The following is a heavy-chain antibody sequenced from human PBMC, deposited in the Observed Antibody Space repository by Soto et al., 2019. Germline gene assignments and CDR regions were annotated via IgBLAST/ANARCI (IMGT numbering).Heavy chain of an antibody. CDR2: ISYDGSNK. V-gene: IGHV3-30*04. CDR3: ARDGRCGGGTCYSSGWFDP. J-gene: IGHJ5*02. CDR1: GFTFNSYA. Sequence: QVQLVESGGGVVQPGRSLRLSCAASGFTFNSYALHWVRQAPGKGLEWVAVISYDGSNKYYAESVKGRFTISRDNSKNTLYLQMNTLSTEDTAVYYCARDGRCGGGTCYSSGWFDPWGQGTLVTVSS. D-gene: IGHD2-15*01.